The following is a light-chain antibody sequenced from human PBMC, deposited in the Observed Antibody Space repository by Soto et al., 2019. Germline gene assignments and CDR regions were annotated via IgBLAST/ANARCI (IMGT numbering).Light chain of an antibody. V-gene: IGKV1-8*01. J-gene: IGKJ3*01. Sequence: IGMTQSPSSLSASAGASVPITCRGSQGISSYLDWYQQKPGKAPKLLIYAASTLQSGVPSRFRGSGSGTDFTLTISCLQSEDVETYYCQQYYSYPRTFGPGTKVDIK. CDR2: AAS. CDR3: QQYYSYPRT. CDR1: QGISSY.